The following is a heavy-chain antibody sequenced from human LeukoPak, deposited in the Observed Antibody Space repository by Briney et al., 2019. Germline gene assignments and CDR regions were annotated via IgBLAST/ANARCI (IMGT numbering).Heavy chain of an antibody. CDR1: GFTFSSYE. CDR3: ARVGDGYNYHHFDY. CDR2: ISSSGSTI. V-gene: IGHV3-48*03. J-gene: IGHJ4*02. Sequence: GGSLRLSCAASGFTFSSYEMNWARQAPGKGLEWVSYISSSGSTIYYADSVKGRFTISRDNAKNSLYLQMNSLRAEDTAVYYCARVGDGYNYHHFDYWGQGTLVTVSS. D-gene: IGHD5-24*01.